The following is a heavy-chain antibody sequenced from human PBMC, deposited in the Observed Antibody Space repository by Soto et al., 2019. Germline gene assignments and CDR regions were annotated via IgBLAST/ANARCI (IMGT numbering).Heavy chain of an antibody. J-gene: IGHJ6*02. CDR2: IKSKTDGGTT. V-gene: IGHV3-15*07. CDR1: GFTFSNAW. D-gene: IGHD3-16*01. Sequence: GGSLRLSCAASGFTFSNAWMNWVRQAPGKGLEWVGRIKSKTDGGTTDYAAPVKGRFTISRDDSKNTLYLQMNSLKTEDTAVYYCTTAPTFHYYYYYGMDVWGQGTTVTVSS. CDR3: TTAPTFHYYYYYGMDV.